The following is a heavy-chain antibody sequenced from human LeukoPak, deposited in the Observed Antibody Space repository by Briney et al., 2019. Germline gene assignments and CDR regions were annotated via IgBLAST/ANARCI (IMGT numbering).Heavy chain of an antibody. D-gene: IGHD6-13*01. V-gene: IGHV5-51*01. CDR1: GYSFTSYW. CDR2: IYPGDSDT. CDR3: ARHGFLAAAVGVDY. J-gene: IGHJ4*02. Sequence: NRGESLKISCKGSGYSFTSYWIGWVRQMPGKGLEWMGIIYPGDSDTRYSPSFQGQVTISDDKSISTAYLQWSILKASDTAMDYCARHGFLAAAVGVDYWGQGTLVTVSS.